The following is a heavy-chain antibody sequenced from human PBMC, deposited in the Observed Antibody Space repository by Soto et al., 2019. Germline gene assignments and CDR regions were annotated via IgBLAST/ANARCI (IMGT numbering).Heavy chain of an antibody. CDR3: SRAGCDGGSRYTLVGLRYGMDV. Sequence: QVQLVESGGGVVQPGRSLRLSCAASGFIFSSYAMYWVRQAPGKGLEWVAVISYDGNNKYYADSVKGRFTISRDNSRNPLYLQMNSLRAEDSAVYYCSRAGCDGGSRYTLVGLRYGMDVW. CDR2: ISYDGNNK. V-gene: IGHV3-30-3*01. D-gene: IGHD2-15*01. J-gene: IGHJ6*01. CDR1: GFIFSSYA.